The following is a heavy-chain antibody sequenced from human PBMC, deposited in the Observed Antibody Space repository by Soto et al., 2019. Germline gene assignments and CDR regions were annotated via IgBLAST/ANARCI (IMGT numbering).Heavy chain of an antibody. CDR2: ISGSSGDI. V-gene: IGHV3-21*01. D-gene: IGHD1-1*01. CDR1: GFSFSIFY. CDR3: AKSRYSFDY. J-gene: IGHJ4*02. Sequence: GGSLRLSCASSGFSFSIFYMNLVRRAPGKGLEWVSSISGSSGDINYADSVKGRFTISRDNAENSLYLQMSSLRAEDTAVYYCAKSRYSFDYWRQGTLVTVSS.